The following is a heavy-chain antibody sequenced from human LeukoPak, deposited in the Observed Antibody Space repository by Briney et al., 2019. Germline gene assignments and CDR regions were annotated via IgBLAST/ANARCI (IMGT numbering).Heavy chain of an antibody. J-gene: IGHJ2*01. V-gene: IGHV3-23*01. Sequence: GGSLRLSCAASGFTFSSYAVTWVRQAPGKGQEWVSAISGTGGSTFYADSVKGRFTISRDNSKNTLYLQMNSLRADDTAVYYCAKGGYYGPRYFDHWGRGTLVTVSS. CDR3: AKGGYYGPRYFDH. D-gene: IGHD3-10*01. CDR1: GFTFSSYA. CDR2: ISGTGGST.